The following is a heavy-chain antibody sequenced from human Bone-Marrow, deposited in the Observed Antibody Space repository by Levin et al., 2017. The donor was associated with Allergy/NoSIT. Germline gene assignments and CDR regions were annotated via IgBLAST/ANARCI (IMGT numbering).Heavy chain of an antibody. D-gene: IGHD2-15*01. CDR3: ARDFYLGYCSGGSCYYIDH. CDR2: ISSSSSYI. V-gene: IGHV3-21*01. CDR1: GFTFSDYT. Sequence: PWGSLRLSCAASGFTFSDYTMNWVRQAPGKGLEWVSSISSSSSYIYYADSVKGRFTISRDNAKNSLYLQMNSLRAEDTAVYFCARDFYLGYCSGGSCYYIDHWGQGTLVTVSS. J-gene: IGHJ4*02.